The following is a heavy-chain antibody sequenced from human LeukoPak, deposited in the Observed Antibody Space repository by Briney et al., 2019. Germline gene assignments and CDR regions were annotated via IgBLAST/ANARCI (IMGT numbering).Heavy chain of an antibody. CDR2: SHYSGNN. CDR3: ARGADYGGNLDY. CDR1: GGSISTYY. Sequence: SETLSLTCTISGGSISTYYWSWIRQPPGKGLEYIGFSHYSGNNNYNPSLKSRVTISVDTSKNQFSLKLRSLTAADTAVYYCARGADYGGNLDYWGQGTLVTVSS. J-gene: IGHJ4*02. V-gene: IGHV4-59*01. D-gene: IGHD4-23*01.